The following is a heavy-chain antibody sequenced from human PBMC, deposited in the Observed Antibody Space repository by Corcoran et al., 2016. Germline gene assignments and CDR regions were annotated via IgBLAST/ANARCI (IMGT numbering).Heavy chain of an antibody. D-gene: IGHD6-25*01. V-gene: IGHV3-74*03. CDR3: ARGGGWSSGRVRAFGF. CDR2: ITGDGSDT. J-gene: IGHJ3*01. CDR1: GFAFSTYW. Sequence: EVQLVESGGGLVQPGGSLRLSCAASGFAFSTYWMHWVRQVPGKGLMWVSRITGDGSDTTYADSVKGRFTISRANAENTMYLQMDRMRAEDMAVYDCARGGGWSSGRVRAFGFWVQGTMVTVSS.